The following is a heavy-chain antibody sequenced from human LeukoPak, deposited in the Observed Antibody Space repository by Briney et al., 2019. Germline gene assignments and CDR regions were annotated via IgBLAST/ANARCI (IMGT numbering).Heavy chain of an antibody. V-gene: IGHV3-33*08. CDR1: GFTHRQYG. D-gene: IGHD4-11*01. CDR3: ATGAERGFDYSNALKN. Sequence: PVGSLRLSSAASGFTHRQYGMHGVRQAPREGLGWGAGIWSDGTEKYYGHPARGRSTISKDNSRNTLYLQMNSLRGEDTAVYYCATGAERGFDYSNALKNWGQGTLVTVSS. CDR2: IWSDGTEK. J-gene: IGHJ4*02.